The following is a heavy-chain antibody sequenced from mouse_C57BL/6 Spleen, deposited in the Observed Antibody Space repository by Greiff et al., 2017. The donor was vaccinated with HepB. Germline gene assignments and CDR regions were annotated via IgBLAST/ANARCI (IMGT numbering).Heavy chain of an antibody. CDR2: IYPGDGDT. Sequence: QVQLQQSGPELVKPGASVKISCKASGYAFSSSWMNWVKQRPGKGLEWIGRIYPGDGDTNYNGKFKGKATLTADKSSSTAYMQLSSLTSEDSAVYFCARGGITTVAWYFDVWGTGTTVTVSS. V-gene: IGHV1-82*01. J-gene: IGHJ1*03. CDR3: ARGGITTVAWYFDV. CDR1: GYAFSSSW. D-gene: IGHD1-1*01.